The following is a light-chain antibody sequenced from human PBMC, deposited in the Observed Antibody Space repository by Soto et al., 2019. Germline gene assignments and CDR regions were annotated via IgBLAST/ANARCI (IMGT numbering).Light chain of an antibody. Sequence: DVVMTQSPLFLPVTLGQPASISCRASQGLVYSDGYTYLNWYHQRPGQSPRRLIFRVSNRDSGVPDRFSGSGSGTDFTLKTSRVEAEDVGVYYCMQGTHWHFTFGPGTKVDIK. CDR1: QGLVYSDGYTY. CDR3: MQGTHWHFT. J-gene: IGKJ3*01. V-gene: IGKV2-30*01. CDR2: RVS.